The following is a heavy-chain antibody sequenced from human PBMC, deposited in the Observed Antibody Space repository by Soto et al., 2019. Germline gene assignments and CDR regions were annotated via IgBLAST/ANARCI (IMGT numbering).Heavy chain of an antibody. V-gene: IGHV4-31*03. J-gene: IGHJ5*02. CDR2: IYYSGST. Sequence: KPSETLSLTCTVSGGSISSGGYYWSWIRQHPGKGLEWIGYIYYSGSTYYNPSLKSRVTISVDTSKNQFSLKLSSVTAEDTAVYYCATLPGAPTNWFDPWGQGTLVTVSS. D-gene: IGHD7-27*01. CDR3: ATLPGAPTNWFDP. CDR1: GGSISSGGYY.